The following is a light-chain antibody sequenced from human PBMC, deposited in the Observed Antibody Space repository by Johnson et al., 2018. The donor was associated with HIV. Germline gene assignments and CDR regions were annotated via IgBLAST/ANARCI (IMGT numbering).Light chain of an antibody. J-gene: IGLJ1*01. Sequence: QSVLTQPPSVSAAPGQKVTISCSGSSSKIGNKYVSWYQQLPGTAPKVLIYDNSKRPSGIPDRFSGSKSGTSATLVITGLQTGDEADYHCETWDSSLSVYVFGTGTKVTVL. CDR3: ETWDSSLSVYV. V-gene: IGLV1-51*01. CDR2: DNS. CDR1: SSKIGNKY.